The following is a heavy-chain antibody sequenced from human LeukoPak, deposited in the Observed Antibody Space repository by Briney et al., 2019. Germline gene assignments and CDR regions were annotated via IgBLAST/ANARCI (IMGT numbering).Heavy chain of an antibody. Sequence: GGSLRLSCAASGFTFSSYWMSWVRQAPGKGLEWVANIKQDGSEKYYVDSVKGRFTISRDNAKNSVYLQMNSLRAEDTAVYYCAKNGGPDYYGSGSLLFDYWGQGTLVTVSS. CDR3: AKNGGPDYYGSGSLLFDY. D-gene: IGHD3-10*01. CDR1: GFTFSSYW. J-gene: IGHJ4*02. V-gene: IGHV3-7*01. CDR2: IKQDGSEK.